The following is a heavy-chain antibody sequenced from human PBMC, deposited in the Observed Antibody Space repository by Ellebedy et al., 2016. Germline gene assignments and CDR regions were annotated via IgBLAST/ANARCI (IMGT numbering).Heavy chain of an antibody. V-gene: IGHV3-23*01. CDR1: GFTFSSYA. D-gene: IGHD3-10*01. CDR3: AKDGADYYGFYDY. CDR2: ISGSGGST. Sequence: GESLKISXAASGFTFSSYAMSWVRQAPGKGLEWVSAISGSGGSTYYADSVKGRFTISRDNSKNTLYLQMNSLRAEDTAVYYCAKDGADYYGFYDYWGQGTLVTVSS. J-gene: IGHJ4*02.